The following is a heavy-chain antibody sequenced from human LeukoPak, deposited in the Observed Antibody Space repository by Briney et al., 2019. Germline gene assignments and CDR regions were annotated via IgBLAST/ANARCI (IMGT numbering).Heavy chain of an antibody. D-gene: IGHD4-17*01. CDR2: IYYSGST. Sequence: SETLSLTCTVSGGSISSHFWSWIRQPPGKGLEWIGYIYYSGSTNYNPSLKSRVTISVDTSKNQFSLKLSSVTAADTAVYYCARGDYGDYGDYWGQGTLVTVSS. CDR1: GGSISSHF. J-gene: IGHJ4*02. CDR3: ARGDYGDYGDY. V-gene: IGHV4-59*11.